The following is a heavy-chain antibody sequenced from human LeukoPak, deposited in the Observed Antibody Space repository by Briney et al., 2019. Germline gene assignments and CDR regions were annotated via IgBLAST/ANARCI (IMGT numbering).Heavy chain of an antibody. V-gene: IGHV1-18*01. Sequence: GASVKVSCKASGYTFTSYGISWVRQAPGQGLEWMGWISAYNGNTNYAQKLQGRVTMTTDTSTSTAYMELRSLRSDDTAVYYCARDRPYSSGWADDAFDIWGQGTMVTVSS. D-gene: IGHD6-19*01. CDR2: ISAYNGNT. CDR1: GYTFTSYG. CDR3: ARDRPYSSGWADDAFDI. J-gene: IGHJ3*02.